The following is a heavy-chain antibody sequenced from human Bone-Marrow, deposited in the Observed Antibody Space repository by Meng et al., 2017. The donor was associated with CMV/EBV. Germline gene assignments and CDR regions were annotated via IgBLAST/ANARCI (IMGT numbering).Heavy chain of an antibody. J-gene: IGHJ4*02. D-gene: IGHD2/OR15-2a*01. V-gene: IGHV1-69*01. CDR2: IIPIFGTA. Sequence: LGEAGGEVEKPWSEVKVSWKASVGTFRRYANSWGRQAPGQGLEWMGGIIPIFGTANYAQKFQGRVTITADESPSTAYMELSRLRSEDTAVYYCARAHLPSRPFPFDYWGQGTLVTVSS. CDR1: VGTFRRYA. CDR3: ARAHLPSRPFPFDY.